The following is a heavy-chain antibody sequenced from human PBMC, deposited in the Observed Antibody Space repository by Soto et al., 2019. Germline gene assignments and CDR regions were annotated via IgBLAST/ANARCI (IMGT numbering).Heavy chain of an antibody. D-gene: IGHD2-2*01. CDR3: AREYCSSTSCYQYGYYYGMDV. Sequence: QVQLVESGGGVVQPGRSLRLSCAASGFTFSSYAMHWVRQAPGKGLEWVAVISYDGSNKYYADSVKGRFTISRDNSKKTLYLQMNSLRAEDTAVYYCAREYCSSTSCYQYGYYYGMDVWGQGTTVTVSS. J-gene: IGHJ6*02. CDR2: ISYDGSNK. CDR1: GFTFSSYA. V-gene: IGHV3-30-3*01.